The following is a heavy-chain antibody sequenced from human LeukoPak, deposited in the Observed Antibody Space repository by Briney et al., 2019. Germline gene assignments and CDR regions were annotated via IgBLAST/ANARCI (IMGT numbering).Heavy chain of an antibody. V-gene: IGHV4-59*12. CDR2: IYYTGST. CDR3: ARDKREPRYAFDI. J-gene: IGHJ3*02. CDR1: GDSISTYY. Sequence: SETLSLTCTVSGDSISTYYWSWIRQPPGKGLEWIGYIYYTGSTNYNPSLKSRVTISVDTSKNQFSLKLSSVTAADTAVYYCARDKREPRYAFDIWGQGTMVTVSS. D-gene: IGHD1-26*01.